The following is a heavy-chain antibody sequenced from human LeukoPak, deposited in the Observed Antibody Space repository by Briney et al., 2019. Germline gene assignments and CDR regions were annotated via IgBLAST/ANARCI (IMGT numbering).Heavy chain of an antibody. CDR1: GYTFTSYG. V-gene: IGHV1-18*01. CDR3: ARDTAGYYAPGVDP. J-gene: IGHJ5*02. D-gene: IGHD3-10*01. Sequence: ASVKVSYKASGYTFTSYGISWVRQAPGQGLEWMGWISAYNGNTNYAQKLQGRVTMTTDTSTSTAYMELRSLRSDDTAVYYCARDTAGYYAPGVDPWGQGTLVTVSS. CDR2: ISAYNGNT.